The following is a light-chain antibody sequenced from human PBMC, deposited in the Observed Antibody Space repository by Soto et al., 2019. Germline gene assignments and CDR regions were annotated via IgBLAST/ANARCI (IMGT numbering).Light chain of an antibody. J-gene: IGKJ1*01. CDR2: DAS. V-gene: IGKV3-20*01. CDR3: QQYGSSPLT. CDR1: QSVSTNY. Sequence: EIALTQSPGTLSLSPGERASLSCRASQSVSTNYLAWYQQKPGQAPRLLIYDASSRATGIPDRYSGSGSGTDFTLTISRLEPEDFAVYYCQQYGSSPLTFGQGTKVEIK.